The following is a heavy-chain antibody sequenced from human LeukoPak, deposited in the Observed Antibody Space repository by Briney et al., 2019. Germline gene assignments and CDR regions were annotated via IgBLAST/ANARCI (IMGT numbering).Heavy chain of an antibody. J-gene: IGHJ4*02. CDR3: AKGSSNWRDYYYFDY. Sequence: PGGSLRLSCAASGFTFSDYYMSWIRQAPGKGLAWVSAISDSGGSTQYADSVKGRFTISRDNSKNTLYLQMNSLRAEDTAVYYCAKGSSNWRDYYYFDYWGQGTLVTVSS. D-gene: IGHD6-13*01. CDR1: GFTFSDYY. CDR2: ISDSGGST. V-gene: IGHV3-23*01.